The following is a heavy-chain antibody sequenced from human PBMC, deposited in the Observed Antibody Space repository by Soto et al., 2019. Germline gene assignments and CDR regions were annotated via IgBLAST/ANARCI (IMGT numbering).Heavy chain of an antibody. CDR3: ARDRGYDAHDSDYNAMDV. J-gene: IGHJ6*02. V-gene: IGHV3-21*01. D-gene: IGHD3-16*01. CDR2: IRGFSPYT. CDR1: GFTFRTYT. Sequence: PGGSLRLSCLSSGFTFRTYTMNWVRQAPGKGLEWVSGIRGFSPYTFYAESVKGRFTISRDNAKNSLYLQMNSLRAEDTAVYYCARDRGYDAHDSDYNAMDVRGQGTTGTASS.